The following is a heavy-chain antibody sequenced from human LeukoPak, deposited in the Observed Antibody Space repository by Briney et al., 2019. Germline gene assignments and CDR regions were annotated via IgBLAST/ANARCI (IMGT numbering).Heavy chain of an antibody. Sequence: GGSLRLSCAASGFTFSSYAMRWVRQAPGKGLEWVAVISYDGSNKYYADSVKGRFTISRDNSKNTLYLQMNSLRAEDTAVYYCARDRYCSSTSCFIYGMDVWGQGTTVTVSS. CDR1: GFTFSSYA. J-gene: IGHJ6*02. V-gene: IGHV3-30-3*01. CDR3: ARDRYCSSTSCFIYGMDV. D-gene: IGHD2-2*01. CDR2: ISYDGSNK.